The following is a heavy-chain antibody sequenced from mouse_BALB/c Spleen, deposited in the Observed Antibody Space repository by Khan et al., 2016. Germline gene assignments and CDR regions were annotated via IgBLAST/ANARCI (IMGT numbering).Heavy chain of an antibody. Sequence: QMQLVQSGPELKKPGETVKISCKASGYTFTDYSMHWVKHIPGKGLKWMGWINTDTGETTYADDFKGRFAFSLDTSASTAYLQLNNLTYEDTATYAGGFNRVIAYTLDTPASTAVLQINNVKTEYKGTCYYIIDWDLDYWGQGTTLTVSS. CDR3: GFNRVIAYTLDTPASTAVLQINNVKTEYKGTCYYIIDWDLDY. V-gene: IGHV9-2-1*01. CDR1: GYTFTDYS. J-gene: IGHJ2*01. D-gene: IGHD2-12*01. CDR2: INTDTGET.